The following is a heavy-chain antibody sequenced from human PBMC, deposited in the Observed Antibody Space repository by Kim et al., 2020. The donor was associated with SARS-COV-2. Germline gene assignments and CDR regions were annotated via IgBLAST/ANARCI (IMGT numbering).Heavy chain of an antibody. V-gene: IGHV4-59*01. CDR1: GGSISSYY. J-gene: IGHJ6*02. CDR2: IYYSGST. Sequence: SETLSLTCTVSGGSISSYYWSWIRQPPGKGLEWIGYIYYSGSTNYNPSLKSRVTISVDTSKNQFSLKLSSVTAADTAVYYCARDLRYCSSTSCYHHPRGNCYYYGMDVWGQGTTVTVSS. CDR3: ARDLRYCSSTSCYHHPRGNCYYYGMDV. D-gene: IGHD2-2*01.